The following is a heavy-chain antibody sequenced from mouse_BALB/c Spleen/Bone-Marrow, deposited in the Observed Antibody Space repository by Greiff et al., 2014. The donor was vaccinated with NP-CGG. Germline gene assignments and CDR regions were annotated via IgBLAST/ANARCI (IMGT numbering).Heavy chain of an antibody. D-gene: IGHD2-2*01. V-gene: IGHV1S81*02. Sequence: VQLVESGAELVKPGASVKLSCKASGYTFTSYYMYWVKQRPGQGLEWIGEINPSNGGADFNEKFKIKATLTVDKSSSTAYMQLSSLTSEDSAVYNCTTSRGYNWFAYWGQGTLVTVSA. CDR2: INPSNGGA. J-gene: IGHJ3*01. CDR1: GYTFTSYY. CDR3: TTSRGYNWFAY.